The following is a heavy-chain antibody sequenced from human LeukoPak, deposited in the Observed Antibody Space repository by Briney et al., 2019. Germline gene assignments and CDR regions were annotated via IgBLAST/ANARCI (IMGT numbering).Heavy chain of an antibody. V-gene: IGHV3-21*01. D-gene: IGHD5-12*01. Sequence: GGSLRLSCTASGFTFSSYTMNWVRQAPGKGLEWVSSISSSSYYIYYADSVKGRFTISRDNAENSLYLQMNSLKAEDTAVYYCARDWLRLGYWGQGTLVTVSS. CDR3: ARDWLRLGY. CDR1: GFTFSSYT. CDR2: ISSSSYYI. J-gene: IGHJ4*02.